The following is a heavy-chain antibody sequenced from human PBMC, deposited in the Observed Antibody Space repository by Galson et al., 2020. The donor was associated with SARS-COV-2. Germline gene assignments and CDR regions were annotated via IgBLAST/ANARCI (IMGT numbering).Heavy chain of an antibody. V-gene: IGHV3-7*03. D-gene: IGHD3-16*01. J-gene: IGHJ5*02. CDR3: ARDDGGGAPGWFDP. CDR1: GFTFSTYW. Sequence: GGSLRLSCAASGFTFSTYWMSWVRQAPGKGLEWAANIKEDGSETYYVDSVKGRFTISRDNAKNSLYLQMNRLRDEDTAVYYCARDDGGGAPGWFDPWGQGTLVTVSS. CDR2: IKEDGSET.